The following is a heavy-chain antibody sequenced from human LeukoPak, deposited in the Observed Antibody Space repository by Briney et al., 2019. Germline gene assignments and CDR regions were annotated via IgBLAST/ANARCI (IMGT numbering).Heavy chain of an antibody. J-gene: IGHJ4*02. CDR2: IYYSGST. CDR1: GGPISSSSYY. CDR3: ARMGDSSSSDY. Sequence: SETLSLTCTVSGGPISSSSYYWGWIRQPPGKGLEWIGSIYYSGSTYYNPSLKSRVTISVDTSKNQFSLKLSSVTAADTAVYYCARMGDSSSSDYWGQGTLVTVSS. D-gene: IGHD6-6*01. V-gene: IGHV4-39*01.